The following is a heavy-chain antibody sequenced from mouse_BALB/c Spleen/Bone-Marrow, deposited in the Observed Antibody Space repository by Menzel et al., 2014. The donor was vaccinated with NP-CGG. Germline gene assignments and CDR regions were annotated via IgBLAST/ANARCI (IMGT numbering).Heavy chain of an antibody. V-gene: IGHV2-9*02. CDR3: ATYDYDGRFDY. J-gene: IGHJ2*01. CDR1: GFSLTNYG. D-gene: IGHD2-4*01. CDR2: IWAGGST. Sequence: VHLVESGPGLVAPSQNLSIPRTVSGFSLTNYGVHWIRQPPGKGLEWLGIIWAGGSTNYNSALMSRLSISKDNSKSQVFFKMNSLQTDDTAIYYCATYDYDGRFDYWGQGTTLTVSS.